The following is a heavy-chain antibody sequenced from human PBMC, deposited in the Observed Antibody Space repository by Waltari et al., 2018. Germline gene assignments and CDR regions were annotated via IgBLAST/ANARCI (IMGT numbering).Heavy chain of an antibody. J-gene: IGHJ4*02. CDR2: IKNKADGGTT. Sequence: EVQLVESGGGLVKPGGSLRLSCGASGFTFRNAWMSWVRQAPGKGLEWVGRIKNKADGGTTDYATPVKGRCSISRDDSKSTLYLQMNTLKSEDTAVYYCTTDPVLTAFDYWGQGTLVTVSS. CDR3: TTDPVLTAFDY. CDR1: GFTFRNAW. D-gene: IGHD2-15*01. V-gene: IGHV3-15*01.